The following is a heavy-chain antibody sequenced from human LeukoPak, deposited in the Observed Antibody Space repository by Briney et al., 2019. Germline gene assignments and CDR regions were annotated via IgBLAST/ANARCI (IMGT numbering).Heavy chain of an antibody. CDR2: ISGSGGST. Sequence: GGSLRLSCAASGFTFSSYAMSWVRQAPGKGLEWVSAISGSGGSTYYADSVKGRFTISRDNSKNTLYLQMNSLRAEDTAVYYCANTYSGSFRVRLGNAFDIWGQGTMVTVSS. J-gene: IGHJ3*02. D-gene: IGHD1-26*01. CDR1: GFTFSSYA. V-gene: IGHV3-23*01. CDR3: ANTYSGSFRVRLGNAFDI.